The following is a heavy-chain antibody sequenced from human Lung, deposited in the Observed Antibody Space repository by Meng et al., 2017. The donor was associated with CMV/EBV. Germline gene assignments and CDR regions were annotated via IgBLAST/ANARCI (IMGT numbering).Heavy chain of an antibody. Sequence: GESLKISCAASGFTFSDFAMSWVRQAPGKGLEWVSVIYSGGRSTSYADSVKGRFTISRDNSKNTLYLQMNRLRADDTAVYYCAKMYCGTTSCYIFDFWGLRNLV. V-gene: IGHV3-23*03. CDR2: IYSGGRST. D-gene: IGHD2-2*02. CDR3: AKMYCGTTSCYIFDF. J-gene: IGHJ4*02. CDR1: GFTFSDFA.